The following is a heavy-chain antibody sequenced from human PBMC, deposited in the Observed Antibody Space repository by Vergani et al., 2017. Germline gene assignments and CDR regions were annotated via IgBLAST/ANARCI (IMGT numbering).Heavy chain of an antibody. Sequence: EVQLVESGGGLVQPGGSLRLSCAASGFTFSSYEMNWVRPAPGNGLEWVSYISSSGSTIYYADSVKGRFTISRDNAKNSLYLQMNSLRAEDTAVYYCAYIVVVTAITPLIHAFDIWGQGTMVTVSS. J-gene: IGHJ3*02. CDR3: AYIVVVTAITPLIHAFDI. CDR2: ISSSGSTI. D-gene: IGHD2-21*02. V-gene: IGHV3-48*03. CDR1: GFTFSSYE.